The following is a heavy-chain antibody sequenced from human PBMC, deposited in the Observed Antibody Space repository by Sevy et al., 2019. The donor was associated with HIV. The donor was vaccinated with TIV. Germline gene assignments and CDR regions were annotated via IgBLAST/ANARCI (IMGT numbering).Heavy chain of an antibody. D-gene: IGHD6-19*01. J-gene: IGHJ4*02. CDR1: GFIFSNYA. CDR3: AKEWTLLSDWYGEFDR. Sequence: GGSLRLSCAASGFIFSNYAMNWVRQAPGKGLEWVSSISKSGGNTYYADSVRGRFTVSRDNSKNTVHLQLNSLRDEDTAIYYCAKEWTLLSDWYGEFDRWGLGTLVTVSS. CDR2: ISKSGGNT. V-gene: IGHV3-23*01.